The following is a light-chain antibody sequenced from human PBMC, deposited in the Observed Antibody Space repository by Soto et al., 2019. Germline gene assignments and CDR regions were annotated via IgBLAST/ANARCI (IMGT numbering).Light chain of an antibody. J-gene: IGLJ1*01. Sequence: QSVLTQPPSASRSPGQSVTISCTATTSDVGGYNYVSWYQQHPGKAPKLLIYEVSKRPSGVPDRFSGSKSGNTASLTVSGLQPEDEADYYCTSYAGSNIVFGTGTKVTVL. CDR3: TSYAGSNIV. V-gene: IGLV2-8*02. CDR2: EVS. CDR1: TSDVGGYNY.